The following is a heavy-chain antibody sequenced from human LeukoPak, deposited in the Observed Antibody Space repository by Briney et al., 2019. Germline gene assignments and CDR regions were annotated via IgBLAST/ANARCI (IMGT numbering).Heavy chain of an antibody. Sequence: SETLSPTCTVSGGSISSYYWSWIRQPPGKGLEWIGYIYYSGSTNYNPSLKSRVTISVDTSKNQFSLKLSSVTAADTAVYYCARSYYYYGSGSYWFDPWGQGTLVTVSS. D-gene: IGHD3-10*01. CDR2: IYYSGST. V-gene: IGHV4-59*01. CDR1: GGSISSYY. CDR3: ARSYYYYGSGSYWFDP. J-gene: IGHJ5*02.